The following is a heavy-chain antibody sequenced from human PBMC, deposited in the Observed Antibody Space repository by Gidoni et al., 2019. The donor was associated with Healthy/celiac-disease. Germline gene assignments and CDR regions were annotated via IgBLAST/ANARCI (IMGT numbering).Heavy chain of an antibody. Sequence: QLQLQESDPGLVKPSETLSLTCTVSGGSISSSSYYWGWIRQPPGKGLEWIGSIYYSGSTYYNPSLKSRVTISVDTSKNQFSLKLSSVTAADTAVYYCARHTAAAGTTPFDYWGQGTLVTVSS. CDR1: GGSISSSSYY. CDR3: ARHTAAAGTTPFDY. D-gene: IGHD6-13*01. V-gene: IGHV4-39*01. CDR2: IYYSGST. J-gene: IGHJ4*02.